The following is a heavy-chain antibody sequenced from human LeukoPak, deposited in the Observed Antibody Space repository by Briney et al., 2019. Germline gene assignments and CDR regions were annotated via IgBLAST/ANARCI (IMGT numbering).Heavy chain of an antibody. D-gene: IGHD2-2*01. CDR1: GFTFSSYG. CDR3: AKGDIVVVPAASEDY. V-gene: IGHV3-NL1*01. CDR2: IYSGGST. J-gene: IGHJ4*02. Sequence: GGSLRLSCAASGFTFSSYGMHWVRQAPGKGLEWVSVIYSGGSTYYADSVKGRFTISRDNSKNTLYLQMNSLRAEDTAVYYCAKGDIVVVPAASEDYWGQGTLVTVSS.